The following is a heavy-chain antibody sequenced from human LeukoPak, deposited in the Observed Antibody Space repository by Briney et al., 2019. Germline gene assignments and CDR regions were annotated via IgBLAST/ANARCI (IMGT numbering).Heavy chain of an antibody. CDR3: ARHDSGSYAVDY. D-gene: IGHD3-22*01. Sequence: SETLSLTCTVSGGSISSGDYYWSWIRQHPGKGLEWIGYIYYSGSTDYSPSLESRVTISVDTSKNQFSLKLSSVTAADTAVYYCARHDSGSYAVDYWGQGTLVTVSS. J-gene: IGHJ4*02. CDR1: GGSISSGDYY. V-gene: IGHV4-31*03. CDR2: IYYSGST.